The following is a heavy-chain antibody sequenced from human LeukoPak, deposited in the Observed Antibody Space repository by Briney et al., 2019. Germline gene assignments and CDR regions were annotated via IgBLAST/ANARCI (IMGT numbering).Heavy chain of an antibody. V-gene: IGHV3-48*01. Sequence: GGSLRLSCAASGFTFSTHTMAWVRQAPGKGLEWVSYISGSNGVIYYADSVKGRFTISRDNAKNSLYLLMNSLRVDDTAVYYCARGLYYIDVWGNGTTVTVSS. CDR3: ARGLYYIDV. J-gene: IGHJ6*03. CDR1: GFTFSTHT. CDR2: ISGSNGVI.